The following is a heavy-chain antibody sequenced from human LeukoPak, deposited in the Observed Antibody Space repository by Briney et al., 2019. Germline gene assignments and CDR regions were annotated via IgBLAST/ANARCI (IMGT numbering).Heavy chain of an antibody. Sequence: PSETLSLTCAVYGGSFSGYYWSWIRQPPGKGLEWIGEINHSGSTNYNPSLKSRVTISVDTSKNQFSLKLSSVTAADTAVYYCATRPRRDGYKAWGQGTLGTVSS. V-gene: IGHV4-34*01. CDR1: GGSFSGYY. CDR3: ATRPRRDGYKA. J-gene: IGHJ5*02. CDR2: INHSGST. D-gene: IGHD5-24*01.